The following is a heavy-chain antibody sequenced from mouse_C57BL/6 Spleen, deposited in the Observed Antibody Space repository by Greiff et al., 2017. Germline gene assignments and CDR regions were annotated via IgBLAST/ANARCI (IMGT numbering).Heavy chain of an antibody. D-gene: IGHD2-4*01. CDR2: LHPSDSDT. J-gene: IGHJ1*03. CDR3: AIEGLRRWYFDV. CDR1: GYTFTSYW. V-gene: IGHV1-74*01. Sequence: QVQLQQPGAELVKPGASVKVSCKASGYTFTSYWMHWVKQRPGQGLEWIGRLHPSDSDTNYNQKFTGKATLTVDKSSSTAYMQLSSLTSEDSAVYYCAIEGLRRWYFDVWGTGTTVTVSS.